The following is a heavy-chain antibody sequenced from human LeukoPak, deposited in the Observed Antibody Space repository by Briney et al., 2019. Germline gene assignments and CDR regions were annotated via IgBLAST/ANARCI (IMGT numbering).Heavy chain of an antibody. D-gene: IGHD3-10*01. CDR3: ATDKGDNSGSYFDH. Sequence: GASVKVSCRASGYAFSNYGISRVRQAPAQGLEWLGWTSTYNGNTQYAQKIPGRVTMTTATSTTTAYMELRSLRSDDTAVSYCATDKGDNSGSYFDHWGQGTLVTVSS. CDR1: GYAFSNYG. V-gene: IGHV1-18*01. CDR2: TSTYNGNT. J-gene: IGHJ4*02.